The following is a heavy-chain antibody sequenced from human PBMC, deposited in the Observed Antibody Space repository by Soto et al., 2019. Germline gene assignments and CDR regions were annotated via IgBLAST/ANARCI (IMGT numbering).Heavy chain of an antibody. Sequence: EVQLVETGGGLIQPGGSLRLSCAASGFTVSGNYMSWVRQAPGKGLEWVSVIYNGGGTYYADSVKGRVTISRDNSKNTQYLQMNSLRAEDTAMHYFASTRVCSYDYWGQGALVMVSS. D-gene: IGHD2-8*01. CDR1: GFTVSGNY. V-gene: IGHV3-53*02. CDR3: ASTRVCSYDY. CDR2: IYNGGGT. J-gene: IGHJ4*02.